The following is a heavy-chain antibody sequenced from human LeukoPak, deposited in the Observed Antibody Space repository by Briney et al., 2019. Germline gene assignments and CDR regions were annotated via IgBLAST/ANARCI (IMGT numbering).Heavy chain of an antibody. CDR1: GGSISSSSYY. CDR3: ARWGLLVGAANCFDP. CDR2: IYYSGST. V-gene: IGHV4-31*03. Sequence: SETLSLTCTVSGGSISSSSYYWGWIRQHPGKGLEWIGYIYYSGSTYYNPSLKSRVTISVDTSKNHFSLKLSSVTAADTAVYYCARWGLLVGAANCFDPWGQGTLVTVSS. D-gene: IGHD2-15*01. J-gene: IGHJ5*02.